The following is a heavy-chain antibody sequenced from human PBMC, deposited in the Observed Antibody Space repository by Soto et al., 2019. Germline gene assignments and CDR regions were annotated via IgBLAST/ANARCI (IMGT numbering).Heavy chain of an antibody. CDR3: ARQRTSVVTQAYFDV. D-gene: IGHD2-21*02. V-gene: IGHV4-30-4*01. J-gene: IGHJ4*02. CDR1: GGSVRRGETY. CDR2: IHYSGST. Sequence: SETLSLTCNVSGGSVRRGETYWSWIRQSPGNGLEWIGYIHYSGSTYYNPSLRSRVTMSLDMSKNQFSLQLSSVTAADTALYFCARQRTSVVTQAYFDVWGPGSLVTVSS.